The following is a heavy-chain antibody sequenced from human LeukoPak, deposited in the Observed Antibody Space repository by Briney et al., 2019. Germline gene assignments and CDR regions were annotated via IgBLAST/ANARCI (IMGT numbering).Heavy chain of an antibody. CDR1: GGTFSSYA. V-gene: IGHV1-69*05. CDR3: ASKLVPAAVSQSGWYFDL. Sequence: ASVKVSCKASGGTFSSYAISWVRQAPGQGLEWMGGIIPIFGTANYAQKFQGRVTITTDESTSTAYMELSSLRSEDTAVYYCASKLVPAAVSQSGWYFDLWGRGTLVTVSS. J-gene: IGHJ2*01. D-gene: IGHD2-2*01. CDR2: IIPIFGTA.